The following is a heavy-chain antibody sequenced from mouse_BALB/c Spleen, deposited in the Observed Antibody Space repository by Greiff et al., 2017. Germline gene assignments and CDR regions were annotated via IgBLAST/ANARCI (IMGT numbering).Heavy chain of an antibody. Sequence: EVQRVESGGGLVKPGGSLKLSCAASGFTFSDYYMYWVRQTPEKRLEWVATISDGGSYTYYPDSVKGRFTISRDNAKNNLYLQMSSLKSEDTAMYYCARDMGNYFAWFAYWGQGTLVTVSA. CDR1: GFTFSDYY. CDR3: ARDMGNYFAWFAY. V-gene: IGHV5-4*02. J-gene: IGHJ3*01. CDR2: ISDGGSYT. D-gene: IGHD2-1*01.